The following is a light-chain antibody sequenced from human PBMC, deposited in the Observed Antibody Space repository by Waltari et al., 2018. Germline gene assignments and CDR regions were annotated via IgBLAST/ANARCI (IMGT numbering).Light chain of an antibody. CDR1: QGISSS. Sequence: DIQMTQSPSCVSASVGDRVTLTCRAGQGISSSLAWYQQKPGTAPKLLIYGASRVQSGVPLRFSGSGSGTAFTLTIASLQPEDFATYYCQQADSFPWTFGQGTKVDIK. V-gene: IGKV1-12*01. J-gene: IGKJ1*01. CDR3: QQADSFPWT. CDR2: GAS.